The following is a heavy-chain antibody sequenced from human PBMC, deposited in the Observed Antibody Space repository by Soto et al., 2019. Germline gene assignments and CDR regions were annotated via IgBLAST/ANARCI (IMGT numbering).Heavy chain of an antibody. CDR1: GGSISSYY. J-gene: IGHJ6*03. CDR2: IYYSGST. V-gene: IGHV4-59*08. D-gene: IGHD4-17*01. CDR3: ARRPLTSGYYMDV. Sequence: SQTLSLTCTVSGGSISSYYWSWIRQPPGKGLEWIGYIYYSGSTNYNPSLKSRVTISVDTSKNQFSLKLSSVTAADTAVYYCARRPLTSGYYMDVWGKGTTVTVSS.